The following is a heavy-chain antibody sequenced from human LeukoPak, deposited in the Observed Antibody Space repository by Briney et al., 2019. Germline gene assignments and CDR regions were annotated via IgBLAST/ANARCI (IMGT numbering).Heavy chain of an antibody. J-gene: IGHJ4*02. D-gene: IGHD3-3*01. CDR1: GFTFDDYA. CDR3: AKDPSLWSGYYTNFDY. V-gene: IGHV3-9*01. CDR2: ISWNSGSI. Sequence: GRSLRLSCAASGFTFDDYAMHRVRQAPGKGLEWVSGISWNSGSIGYADSVKGRFTISRDNAKNSLYLQMNSLRAEDTALYYCAKDPSLWSGYYTNFDYWGQGTLVTVSS.